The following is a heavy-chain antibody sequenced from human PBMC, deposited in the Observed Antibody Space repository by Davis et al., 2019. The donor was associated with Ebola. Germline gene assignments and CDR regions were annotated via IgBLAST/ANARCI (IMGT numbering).Heavy chain of an antibody. CDR3: AKRVPYYFDN. CDR2: ISGSGGST. CDR1: GFTFSSYA. Sequence: GESLKISCAASGFTFSSYAMSWVRQAPGKGLEWVSAISGSGGSTYYADSVKGRFTISRDNSKNTLYLQMNSLRAEDTAVYYCAKRVPYYFDNWGQGTLVTVSS. J-gene: IGHJ4*02. V-gene: IGHV3-23*01.